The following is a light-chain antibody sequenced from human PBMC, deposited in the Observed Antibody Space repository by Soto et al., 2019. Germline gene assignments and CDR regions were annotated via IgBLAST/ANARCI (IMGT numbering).Light chain of an antibody. CDR2: EVS. V-gene: IGLV2-14*01. J-gene: IGLJ2*01. CDR3: SSYTTSSPVV. CDR1: ASDVGAYNY. Sequence: QSALTQPASVSASLGQSITISCNGTASDVGAYNYVSWYQQHPGKAPKLMIYEVSKRQSGVSNRFSGSKSGNTASLTISGLQAEDEADYYCSSYTTSSPVVFGGGSKVTVL.